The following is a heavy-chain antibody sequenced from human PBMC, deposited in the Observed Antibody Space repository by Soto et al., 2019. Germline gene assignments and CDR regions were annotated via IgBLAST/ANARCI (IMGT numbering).Heavy chain of an antibody. J-gene: IGHJ6*02. CDR3: TRDRGFGMDV. CDR1: GGSISGGRYY. V-gene: IGHV4-31*03. Sequence: QVPLQESGPGLVKPSQTLSLTCNVSGGSISGGRYYWNWIRQHPGKGLEWIGNIYDNGITYYNPYHKSRFIISQDTYKNLFSLRLSSVTAADAAVYYCTRDRGFGMDVWGQGTTVTVSS. CDR2: IYDNGIT.